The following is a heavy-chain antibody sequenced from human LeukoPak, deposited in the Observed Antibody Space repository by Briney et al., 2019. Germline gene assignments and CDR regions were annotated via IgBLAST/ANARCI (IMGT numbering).Heavy chain of an antibody. CDR1: GFTFSSYW. J-gene: IGHJ4*02. CDR3: ARDSEGYDFWSGYIEGDYFDY. V-gene: IGHV3-7*01. D-gene: IGHD3-3*01. Sequence: GGSLRLSCAASGFTFSSYWMSWVRQAPGKGLEWVANIKQDGSEKYYVDSVKGRFTISRDNAKNSLYLKMNSLRAEDTAVYYCARDSEGYDFWSGYIEGDYFDYWGQGTLVTVSS. CDR2: IKQDGSEK.